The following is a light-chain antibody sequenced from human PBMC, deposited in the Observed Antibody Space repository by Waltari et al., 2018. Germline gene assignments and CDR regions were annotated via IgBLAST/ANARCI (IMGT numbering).Light chain of an antibody. V-gene: IGKV2-28*01. CDR3: MQALQTPWT. J-gene: IGKJ1*01. Sequence: DIVMTQSPRSLPVTTGEPASISCRSSQSLLHSNGYNYLDWYLQKPGQSPQLLIYLGSNRASGVPDRFSGSGSGTDFTLKISRVEAEDVGVYYCMQALQTPWTFGQGTKVEIK. CDR2: LGS. CDR1: QSLLHSNGYNY.